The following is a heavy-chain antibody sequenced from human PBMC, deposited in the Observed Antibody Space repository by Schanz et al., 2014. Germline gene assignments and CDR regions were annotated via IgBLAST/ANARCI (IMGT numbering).Heavy chain of an antibody. J-gene: IGHJ4*02. CDR3: SRVYDGDSWSDY. D-gene: IGHD3-3*01. CDR1: GYTFINYG. V-gene: IGHV1-18*01. CDR2: ISPYNGNT. Sequence: QVPLVQSGAEVKKPGASVKVSCKASGYTFINYGIGWVRQAPGQGLEWMGWISPYNGNTNSSPRVQDRVTMTTDTSTNTAYMELRSLRSDDTAVYYCSRVYDGDSWSDYWGQGTLVTVSS.